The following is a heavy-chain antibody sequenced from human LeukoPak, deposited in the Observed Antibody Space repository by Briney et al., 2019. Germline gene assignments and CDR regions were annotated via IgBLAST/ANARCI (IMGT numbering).Heavy chain of an antibody. Sequence: PSETLSHTCTVTGGSISSGDYYWSWLRQPPGKGLEWIASIYSGGMTFYSPSLKSRLTISADTSRSHFSLRLSSVTAADTALYFCARHFDHPTAYFDSWGQGSLVTVSS. V-gene: IGHV4-39*01. CDR1: GGSISSGDYY. CDR2: IYSGGMT. J-gene: IGHJ4*02. CDR3: ARHFDHPTAYFDS. D-gene: IGHD1-14*01.